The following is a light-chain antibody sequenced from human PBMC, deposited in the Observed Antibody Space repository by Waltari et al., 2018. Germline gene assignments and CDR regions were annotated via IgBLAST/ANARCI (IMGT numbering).Light chain of an antibody. V-gene: IGKV3-20*01. CDR2: GAS. CDR1: QSVSSSY. Sequence: EIVLTQSPGTLSLSPGERATLSCRARQSVSSSYLALYQQKPGQAPRLLIHGASSRATGIPDRFSGSGSGTDFTLTISRLEPEDFAVYYCQQYGSSPMYTFGQGTKLEIK. J-gene: IGKJ2*01. CDR3: QQYGSSPMYT.